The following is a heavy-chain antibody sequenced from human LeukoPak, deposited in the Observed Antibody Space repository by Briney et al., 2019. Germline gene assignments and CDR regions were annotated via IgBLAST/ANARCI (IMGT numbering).Heavy chain of an antibody. CDR2: ISYDGSNK. J-gene: IGHJ4*02. Sequence: GGSLRLSCAASGFTFSSYGMHRVRQAPGKGLEWVAVISYDGSNKYYADSVKGRSTIFRDNAKNTLYLQMNSLRAEDTAVYYCVRDLGGRSGHWGQGTLVTVSS. D-gene: IGHD1-26*01. V-gene: IGHV3-30*03. CDR3: VRDLGGRSGH. CDR1: GFTFSSYG.